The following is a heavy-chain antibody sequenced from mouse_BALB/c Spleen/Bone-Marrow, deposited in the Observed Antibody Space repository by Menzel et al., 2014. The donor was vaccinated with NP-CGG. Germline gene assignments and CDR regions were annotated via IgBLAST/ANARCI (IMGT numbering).Heavy chain of an antibody. D-gene: IGHD2-3*01. J-gene: IGHJ2*01. CDR1: GDSITSGY. Sequence: ESGPSLVKPSQTLSLTCSVTGDSITSGYWTWIRNFPGNQLEYMGYIRYSGNTYSHPSLNSRISLTRDTSKNXYYLQLNSVTTEDTATYYCATYDGYCFDYWGQGTTLAV. CDR2: IRYSGNT. V-gene: IGHV3-8*02. CDR3: ATYDGYCFDY.